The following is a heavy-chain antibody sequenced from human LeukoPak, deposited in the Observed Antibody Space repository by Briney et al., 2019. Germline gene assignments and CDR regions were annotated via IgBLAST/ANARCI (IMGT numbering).Heavy chain of an antibody. CDR1: GGSISSYY. CDR2: IYYSGST. D-gene: IGHD5-24*01. CDR3: ARLLGGYNVLYGMDV. V-gene: IGHV4-59*08. Sequence: SETLSLTCTVSGGSISSYYWSWIRQPPGKGLGWIGYIYYSGSTNYNPSLKSRVTISVDTSKNQFSLKLSSVTAADTAVYYCARLLGGYNVLYGMDVWGQGTTVTVSS. J-gene: IGHJ6*02.